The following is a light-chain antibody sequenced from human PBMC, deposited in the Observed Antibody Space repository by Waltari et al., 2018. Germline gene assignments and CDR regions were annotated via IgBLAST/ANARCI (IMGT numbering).Light chain of an antibody. J-gene: IGKJ1*01. Sequence: EIVLTQSPGTLSLSPGERATLSCRASQSVTRSLAWYQQKPGQAPRPLIDGASSRATGIPDRFSGGGSGTDFSLTISRLEPEDFAMYYCQHYVSLPATFGQGTKVEIK. CDR1: QSVTRS. CDR2: GAS. V-gene: IGKV3-20*01. CDR3: QHYVSLPAT.